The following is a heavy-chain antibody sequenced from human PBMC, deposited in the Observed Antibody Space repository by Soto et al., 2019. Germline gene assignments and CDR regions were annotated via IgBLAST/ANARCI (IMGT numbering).Heavy chain of an antibody. CDR3: ARGAYCSGGSCYSRWFEP. CDR2: ISADSGNT. D-gene: IGHD2-15*01. Sequence: GASVKVSCKASGYTFTSYAMHWVRQAPGQRLEWMGWISADSGNTKYSQKLQGRVTMTTDTSTSTAYMELRSLRSDDTAVYYCARGAYCSGGSCYSRWFEPWGQGTLVTVSS. V-gene: IGHV1-3*01. CDR1: GYTFTSYA. J-gene: IGHJ5*02.